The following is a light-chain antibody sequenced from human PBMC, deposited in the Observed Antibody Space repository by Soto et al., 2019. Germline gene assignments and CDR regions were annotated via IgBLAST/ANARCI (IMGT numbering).Light chain of an antibody. V-gene: IGKV3-20*01. Sequence: IVLTQSPGTLSLSPGERATLSCRASQSVRSNYLAWYQQKPGQAPRLLIYNSSTRATGIPDRFSGSGSGTAFTLTISRLEPEDFAHYYCQQYRDILQTFGQKTKADIK. J-gene: IGKJ1*01. CDR3: QQYRDILQT. CDR1: QSVRSNY. CDR2: NSS.